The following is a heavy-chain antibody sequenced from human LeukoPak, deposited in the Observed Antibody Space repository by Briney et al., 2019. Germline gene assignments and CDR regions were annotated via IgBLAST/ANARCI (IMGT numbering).Heavy chain of an antibody. CDR3: ARDADYGGSPDAFDI. D-gene: IGHD4-23*01. V-gene: IGHV3-53*01. Sequence: GGSLRLSCAASGFTVSGNHMSWVRQAPGKGLNWVSIIYSGGTTYYADSVKGRFTISRDNSKNTLHLRMNSLRAEDTAVYYCARDADYGGSPDAFDIWGRGTIVTVSS. CDR1: GFTVSGNH. CDR2: IYSGGTT. J-gene: IGHJ3*02.